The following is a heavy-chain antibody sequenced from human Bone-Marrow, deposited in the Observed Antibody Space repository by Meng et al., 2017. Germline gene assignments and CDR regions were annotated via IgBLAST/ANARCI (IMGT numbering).Heavy chain of an antibody. J-gene: IGHJ4*02. D-gene: IGHD3-22*01. CDR3: ARALVDDTSGYYLYY. CDR2: IYNSGST. CDR1: GVSISTYY. V-gene: IGHV4-59*01. Sequence: SETLSLTCTVSGVSISTYYWSWIRQPPGKGLEWIGFIYNSGSTNYNSSLRSRVTISVDTSKNQFSLNLTSVTAADTAVYFCARALVDDTSGYYLYYWGQGILVTVSS.